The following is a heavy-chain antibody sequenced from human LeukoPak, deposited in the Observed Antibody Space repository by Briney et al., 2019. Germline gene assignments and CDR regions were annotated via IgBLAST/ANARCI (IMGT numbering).Heavy chain of an antibody. Sequence: SSETLSLTCTVSGGSISSYYWSWIRQPAGKGLEWIGRIYTSGSTNYNPSLKSRVTISVDTSKNQFSLKLSSVTAADTAVYYCARLKVVWSPRYYDILTGPGPFDYWGQGTLVTVSS. CDR1: GGSISSYY. V-gene: IGHV4-4*07. CDR2: IYTSGST. D-gene: IGHD3-9*01. J-gene: IGHJ4*02. CDR3: ARLKVVWSPRYYDILTGPGPFDY.